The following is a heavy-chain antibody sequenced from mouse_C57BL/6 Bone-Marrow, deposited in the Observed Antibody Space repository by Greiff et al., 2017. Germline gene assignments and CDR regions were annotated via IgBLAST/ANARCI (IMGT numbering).Heavy chain of an antibody. CDR1: GYTFTDYE. Sequence: QVQLQQSGAELVRPGASVTLSCKASGYTFTDYEMHWVKQTPVHGLEWIGAIDPETGGTAYNQKFKGKAILTADKSSSTAYMELRSVTSEDSAVYYCTVTTVVADYWGQGTTLTVSS. CDR3: TVTTVVADY. D-gene: IGHD1-1*01. CDR2: IDPETGGT. V-gene: IGHV1-15*01. J-gene: IGHJ2*01.